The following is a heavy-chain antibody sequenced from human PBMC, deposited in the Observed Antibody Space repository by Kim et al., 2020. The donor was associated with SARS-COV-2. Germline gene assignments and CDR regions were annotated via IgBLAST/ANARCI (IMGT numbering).Heavy chain of an antibody. CDR3: ASTYCSSTSCYEVEYFQH. J-gene: IGHJ1*01. Sequence: GGSLRLSCAASGFTFSSYSMNWVRQAPGKGLEWVSSISSSSSYIYYADSVKGRFTISRDNAKNSLYLQMNSLRAEDTAVYYCASTYCSSTSCYEVEYFQHWGQGTLVTVSS. V-gene: IGHV3-21*01. CDR1: GFTFSSYS. D-gene: IGHD2-2*01. CDR2: ISSSSSYI.